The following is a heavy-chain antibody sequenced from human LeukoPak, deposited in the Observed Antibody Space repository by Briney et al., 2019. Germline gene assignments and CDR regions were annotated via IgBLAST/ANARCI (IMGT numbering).Heavy chain of an antibody. D-gene: IGHD3-9*01. CDR2: INYSGST. Sequence: PSETLSLTCTVSGGSISSYYWSWIRQPPGKGLEWIGYINYSGSTNYNPSLKSRVTISIDTSKNQFSLNLRSVTAADTAVYYCARGRLVGVVDYWGQGTLVTVSS. J-gene: IGHJ4*02. V-gene: IGHV4-59*01. CDR1: GGSISSYY. CDR3: ARGRLVGVVDY.